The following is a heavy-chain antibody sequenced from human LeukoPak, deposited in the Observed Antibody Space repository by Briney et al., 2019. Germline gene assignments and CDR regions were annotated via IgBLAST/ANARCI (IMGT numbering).Heavy chain of an antibody. Sequence: GGSLRLSCAASGFTFSSYAMSWVRQAPGKGLEWVSAISGSGGSTYYADSVKGRFTISRDNSKNTLYLQMNSLRAEDKAVYYCAKSVMITFGGVIGAFDIWGQGTMVTVSS. D-gene: IGHD3-16*02. V-gene: IGHV3-23*01. CDR2: ISGSGGST. CDR3: AKSVMITFGGVIGAFDI. CDR1: GFTFSSYA. J-gene: IGHJ3*02.